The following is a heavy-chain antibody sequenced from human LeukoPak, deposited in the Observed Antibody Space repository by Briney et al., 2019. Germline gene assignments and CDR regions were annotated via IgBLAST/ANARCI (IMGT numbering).Heavy chain of an antibody. Sequence: PSETLSLTCTVSGGSISNYYWSWIRQSPGKGLEWIGYGDYSGSTNYNPSLKSRVTISVDTSKNQFSLKLSSVTAADTAVYYCARDLSGYYGAGFDPWGQGTLVTVSS. J-gene: IGHJ5*02. CDR1: GGSISNYY. CDR2: GDYSGST. CDR3: ARDLSGYYGAGFDP. V-gene: IGHV4-59*01. D-gene: IGHD3-10*01.